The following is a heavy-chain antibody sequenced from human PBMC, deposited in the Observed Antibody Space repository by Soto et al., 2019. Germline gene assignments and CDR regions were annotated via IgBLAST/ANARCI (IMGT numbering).Heavy chain of an antibody. CDR3: ASAGDSSSAFDI. D-gene: IGHD6-6*01. CDR2: INPNSGGT. CDR1: GYTFTGNY. V-gene: IGHV1-2*02. J-gene: IGHJ3*02. Sequence: QVQLVQSGAEVKKPGASVKVSCKASGYTFTGNYMHWVRQAPGQGLEWMGWINPNSGGTNYAQKIQGRVTVTRDTSISTAYMAVSRLTSDDTAVYYCASAGDSSSAFDIWGQGTIVNVS.